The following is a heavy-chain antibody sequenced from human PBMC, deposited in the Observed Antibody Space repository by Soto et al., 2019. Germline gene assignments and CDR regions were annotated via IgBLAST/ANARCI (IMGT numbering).Heavy chain of an antibody. CDR3: ARHVVGVVIIGDWFDP. CDR2: IYYSGST. J-gene: IGHJ5*02. Sequence: SETLSLTCTVSGGSNSSSSYYWGRIRQPPGKGLEWIGSIYYSGSTYYNPSLKSRVTISVDTSKNQFSLKLSSVSAADTAVYYCARHVVGVVIIGDWFDPWGQGTLVTVSS. D-gene: IGHD3-3*01. CDR1: GGSNSSSSYY. V-gene: IGHV4-39*01.